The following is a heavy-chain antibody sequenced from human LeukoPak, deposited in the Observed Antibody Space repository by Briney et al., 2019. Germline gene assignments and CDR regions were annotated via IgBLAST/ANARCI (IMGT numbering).Heavy chain of an antibody. CDR2: IYYSGST. CDR1: GGSISSYY. J-gene: IGHJ3*02. CDR3: ARPGVGSGRYGAFDI. Sequence: SETLSLTCTVSGGSISSYYWSWIRQPPGKGLEWIGYIYYSGSTNHNPSLESRVTMSVDTSKNQFSLKLRSVTAADTAAYYCARPGVGSGRYGAFDIWGQGTMVTVSS. V-gene: IGHV4-59*08. D-gene: IGHD5-18*01.